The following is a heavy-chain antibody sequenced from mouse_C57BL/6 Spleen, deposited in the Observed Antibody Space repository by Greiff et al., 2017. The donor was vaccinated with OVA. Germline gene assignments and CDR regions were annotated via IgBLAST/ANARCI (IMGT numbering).Heavy chain of an antibody. CDR2: IYPGGGYT. V-gene: IGHV1-63*01. CDR1: GYTFTNYW. CDR3: AITTVVDWYFDV. Sequence: QVQLQQSGAELVRPGTSVKMSCKASGYTFTNYWIGWVKQRPGHGLEWIGDIYPGGGYTNYNEKFKGKTTLTADKASSTAYMQFSSLTSEDSAIYYCAITTVVDWYFDVWGTGTTVTVSS. J-gene: IGHJ1*03. D-gene: IGHD1-1*01.